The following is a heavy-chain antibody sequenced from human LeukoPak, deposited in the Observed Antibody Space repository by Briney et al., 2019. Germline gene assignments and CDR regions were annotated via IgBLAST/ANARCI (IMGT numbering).Heavy chain of an antibody. CDR3: ARDIPKYGYGARADY. J-gene: IGHJ4*02. Sequence: GGSLRLSCAVSGFTVSTNYMSWVRQAPGKGLEWVSVIYSGGSTYYADSVKGRFTISRDNSKNTLYLQMNSLRAEDTAVYYCARDIPKYGYGARADYWGQGTLVTVSS. V-gene: IGHV3-53*01. D-gene: IGHD5-18*01. CDR2: IYSGGST. CDR1: GFTVSTNY.